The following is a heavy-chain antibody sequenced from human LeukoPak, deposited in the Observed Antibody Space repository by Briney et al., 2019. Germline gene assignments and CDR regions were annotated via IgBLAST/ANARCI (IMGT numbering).Heavy chain of an antibody. D-gene: IGHD2-21*01. J-gene: IGHJ4*02. V-gene: IGHV1-2*02. CDR1: GYTFTGYY. CDR2: INPSSGGT. CDR3: ARSYRGRRFDY. Sequence: GASVKDSCKASGYTFTGYYVHWVRQAPGQGLEWMGWINPSSGGTNYAQKFQGRVTMTRDTSISTAYLELSRLRSDDTAVYCCARSYRGRRFDYWGQGTLVTVSS.